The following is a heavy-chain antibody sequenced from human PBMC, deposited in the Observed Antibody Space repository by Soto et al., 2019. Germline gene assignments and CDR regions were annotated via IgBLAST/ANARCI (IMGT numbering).Heavy chain of an antibody. CDR2: INPSGGST. Sequence: ASVKVSCKASGYTFTSYYMHWVRQAPGQGLEWMGIINPSGGSTSYAQKFQGRVTMTRDTSTSTVYMELSGLRSEDTAVYYCARDLPYYYDSSGFFKSMDVWGQGTTVTVSS. CDR1: GYTFTSYY. V-gene: IGHV1-46*01. CDR3: ARDLPYYYDSSGFFKSMDV. D-gene: IGHD3-22*01. J-gene: IGHJ6*02.